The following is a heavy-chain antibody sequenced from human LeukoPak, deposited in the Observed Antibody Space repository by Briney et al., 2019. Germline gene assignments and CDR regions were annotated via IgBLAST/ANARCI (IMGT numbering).Heavy chain of an antibody. J-gene: IGHJ3*02. Sequence: SETLSLTCTVSGDSISGFYWSWIRQAAGKGLEWIGHIYTSGSTNYNPSLKSRVTMSVDMSKNQFSLKLRSVTAADTAMYYCARDRPFGRVVSAILGAFDMWGQGTLVTVSS. V-gene: IGHV4-4*07. D-gene: IGHD3-3*01. CDR3: ARDRPFGRVVSAILGAFDM. CDR2: IYTSGST. CDR1: GDSISGFY.